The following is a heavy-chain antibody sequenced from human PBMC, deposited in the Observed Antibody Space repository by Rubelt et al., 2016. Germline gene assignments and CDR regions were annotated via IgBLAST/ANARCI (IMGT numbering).Heavy chain of an antibody. J-gene: IGHJ5*02. CDR2: ISYDGSNK. V-gene: IGHV3-30*04. CDR1: GFTFSSYA. CDR3: ARDNSALDYGDYAP. Sequence: QVQLVESGGGVVQPGRSLRLSCAASGFTFSSYAMHWVRQAPGKGLEWVAVISYDGSNKYYADSVKGRFTISRDNSKNTLYLQMNSLRAEDTAVYYCARDNSALDYGDYAPWGQGTLVTVSS. D-gene: IGHD4-17*01.